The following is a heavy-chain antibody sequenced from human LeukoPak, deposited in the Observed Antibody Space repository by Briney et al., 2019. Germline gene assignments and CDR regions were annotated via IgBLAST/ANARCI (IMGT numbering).Heavy chain of an antibody. CDR3: AKATKNWGSGNYFDY. Sequence: GGSLRLSCAASGFTFSSYSMNWVRQAPGKGLEWVSSISSSSSYIYYADSVKGQFTISRDNSKNTLYMQMNSLRAEDTAVYYCAKATKNWGSGNYFDYWGQGTLVTVSS. CDR1: GFTFSSYS. V-gene: IGHV3-21*04. D-gene: IGHD7-27*01. J-gene: IGHJ4*02. CDR2: ISSSSSYI.